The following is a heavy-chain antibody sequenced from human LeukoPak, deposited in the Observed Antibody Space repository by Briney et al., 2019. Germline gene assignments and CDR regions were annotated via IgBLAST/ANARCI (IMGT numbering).Heavy chain of an antibody. D-gene: IGHD3-16*01. CDR3: ARLVGVSPLDY. CDR2: ISGSPDNT. J-gene: IGHJ4*02. V-gene: IGHV3-23*01. Sequence: GGSLRLSRVVSGFTFRSYAMYWVRQAPGKGLEWVSEISGSPDNTYYAASVKGRFATSRDDSRNTLYLQMNSLRAEDTAVYYCARLVGVSPLDYWGQGTPVTVSS. CDR1: GFTFRSYA.